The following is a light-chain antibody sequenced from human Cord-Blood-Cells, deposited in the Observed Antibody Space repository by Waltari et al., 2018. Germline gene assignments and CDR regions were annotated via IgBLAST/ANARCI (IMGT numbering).Light chain of an antibody. CDR2: DVS. CDR3: SSYTSSSTLCYV. CDR1: SSDVGGYNY. V-gene: IGLV2-14*03. J-gene: IGLJ1*01. Sequence: QSALTQPASVSGSPGQSITISCTGTSSDVGGYNYVSWYQQHPGKAPKLMIYDVSNRPSGVSNRFSGSKSGNTASLTISGLQAEDEADYYCSSYTSSSTLCYVF.